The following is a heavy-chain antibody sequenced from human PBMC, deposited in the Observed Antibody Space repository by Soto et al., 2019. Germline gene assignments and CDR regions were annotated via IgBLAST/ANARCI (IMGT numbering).Heavy chain of an antibody. V-gene: IGHV3-30-3*01. Sequence: QVQLVESGGGVVQPGRSLRLSCAASGFTFSSYAMHWVRQAPGKGLEWVAVISYDGSNKYYADSVKGRFTISRDNSKNSLYLQMNSLRAEDTAVYYCARGVTIFGVVIAIDYWGQGTLFTVSS. CDR3: ARGVTIFGVVIAIDY. CDR2: ISYDGSNK. J-gene: IGHJ4*02. CDR1: GFTFSSYA. D-gene: IGHD3-3*01.